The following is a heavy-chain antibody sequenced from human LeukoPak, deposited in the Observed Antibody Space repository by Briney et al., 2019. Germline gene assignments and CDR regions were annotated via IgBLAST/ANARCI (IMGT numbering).Heavy chain of an antibody. V-gene: IGHV1-18*01. D-gene: IGHD3-10*01. CDR1: GYTFTSYG. CDR2: ISAYNGNT. CDR3: ARESDYGSGSAENYYYYMDV. Sequence: GASVKVSCKASGYTFTSYGISWVRQAPGQGLEWMGWISAYNGNTNYAQKLQGRVTMTTDTSTSTAYMELRSLRSDDTAAYYCARESDYGSGSAENYYYYMDVWGKGTTVTVSS. J-gene: IGHJ6*03.